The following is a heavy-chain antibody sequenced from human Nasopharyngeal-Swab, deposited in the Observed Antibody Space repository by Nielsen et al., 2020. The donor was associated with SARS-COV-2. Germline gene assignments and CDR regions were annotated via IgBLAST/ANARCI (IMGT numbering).Heavy chain of an antibody. D-gene: IGHD3-9*01. CDR2: IRYDGSNK. Sequence: VRQAPGKGLEWVAVIRYDGSNKYYADSVKGRFTISRDNSKNTLYLQMNSLRAEDTAVYYCARDLADILTGFHWGQGMDVWGQGTTVTVSS. CDR3: ARDLADILTGFHWGQGMDV. V-gene: IGHV3-33*01. J-gene: IGHJ6*02.